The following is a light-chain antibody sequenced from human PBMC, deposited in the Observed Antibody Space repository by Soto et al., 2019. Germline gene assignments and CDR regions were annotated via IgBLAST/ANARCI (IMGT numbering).Light chain of an antibody. J-gene: IGKJ4*01. CDR1: QSVSSSY. V-gene: IGKV3-20*01. CDR2: GAS. CDR3: QQYGSSPLT. Sequence: EVVLTQSPGTLSLSPGERATLSCRASQSVSSSYLAWYQQKPGQPPRLLIFGASSRATGIPDRFSGSGSGTDFTLTINRLEPDDFAVYFCQQYGSSPLTFGAGTKV.